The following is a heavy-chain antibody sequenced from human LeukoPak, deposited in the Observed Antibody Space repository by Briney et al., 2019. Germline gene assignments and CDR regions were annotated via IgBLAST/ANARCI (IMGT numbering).Heavy chain of an antibody. CDR1: GFTFSSYA. CDR2: ISGSGGST. CDR3: AKPGRGGLYGGGFQH. V-gene: IGHV3-23*01. J-gene: IGHJ1*01. D-gene: IGHD2-8*01. Sequence: GGSLRLSCAASGFTFSSYAMSWVRQAPGKGLEWVSAISGSGGSTFYAESVKGRFTISRDNSKNTLYLQMNSLRAEDTALYYCAKPGRGGLYGGGFQHWGQGTLATVSS.